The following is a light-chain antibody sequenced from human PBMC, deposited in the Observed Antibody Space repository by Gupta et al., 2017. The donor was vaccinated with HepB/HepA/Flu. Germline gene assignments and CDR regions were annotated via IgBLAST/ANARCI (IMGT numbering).Light chain of an antibody. CDR1: SSNIGGKT. J-gene: IGLJ3*02. V-gene: IGLV1-44*01. Sequence: QSVLTQPPSASGTPGQRVTISCSGSSSNIGGKTVIWYQQLPGTAPKLLIHRNNQRPSGVPDRFSGSKSGNSASLTIRGLKSDDEGEYYCEEWDDTIHGEVFGGGTKLTVI. CDR3: EEWDDTIHGEV. CDR2: RNN.